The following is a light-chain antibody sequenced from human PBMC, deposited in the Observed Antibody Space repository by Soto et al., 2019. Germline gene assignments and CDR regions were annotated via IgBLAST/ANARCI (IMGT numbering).Light chain of an antibody. Sequence: EIVMTQSPATLSVSPGEGATLSCRASQSVRSDLAWYQHKPGLAPRLLIYGVSTRATGIPVRFSGSGSGTEFTLSISSXQSEDSAIYYCQHYNNLPLTFGGGTKVDIK. CDR2: GVS. J-gene: IGKJ4*01. CDR1: QSVRSD. CDR3: QHYNNLPLT. V-gene: IGKV3-15*01.